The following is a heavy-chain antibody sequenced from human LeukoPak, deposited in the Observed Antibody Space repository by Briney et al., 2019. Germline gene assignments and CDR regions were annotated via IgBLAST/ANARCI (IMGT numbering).Heavy chain of an antibody. D-gene: IGHD3-3*01. Sequence: ASVTVSCKASGYTFTSYDINWVRQAPGQGLEWMGWMNPNSGNTGYAQKFQGRVTMTRNTSISTAYMELSSLRSEDTAVYYCARGQYDFWSGYAFDIWGQGTMVTVSS. CDR2: MNPNSGNT. CDR1: GYTFTSYD. CDR3: ARGQYDFWSGYAFDI. J-gene: IGHJ3*02. V-gene: IGHV1-8*01.